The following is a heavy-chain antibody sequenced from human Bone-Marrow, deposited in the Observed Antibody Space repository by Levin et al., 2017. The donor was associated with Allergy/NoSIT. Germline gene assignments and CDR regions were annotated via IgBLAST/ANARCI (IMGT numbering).Heavy chain of an antibody. CDR1: GFTFSNHG. Sequence: AGGSLRLLCTASGFTFSNHGMAWVRQTPGEGLEWVSSIRNSDGTTYYADSVKGRFTISRDNSKSTLHLQMNSLRVDDTATYYCARGLPAADVSIFEYWGQGTLVTVSS. V-gene: IGHV3-23*01. J-gene: IGHJ4*02. CDR3: ARGLPAADVSIFEY. D-gene: IGHD6-25*01. CDR2: IRNSDGTT.